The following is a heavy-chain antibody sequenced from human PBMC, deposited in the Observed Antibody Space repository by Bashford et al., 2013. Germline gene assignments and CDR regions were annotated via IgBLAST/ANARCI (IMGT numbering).Heavy chain of an antibody. Sequence: GGSLRLSCAASGFTFSDYYMSWIRQAPGEGLEWVSYISSSGGTIFYADSVKGRFTISRDNAQNSLFLQMNSLRAEDTAVYYCARGRDNTSPNWFDPWGQGTLVTVSS. J-gene: IGHJ5*02. V-gene: IGHV3-11*01. D-gene: IGHD1-14*01. CDR2: ISSSGGTI. CDR3: ARGRDNTSPNWFDP. CDR1: GFTFSDYY.